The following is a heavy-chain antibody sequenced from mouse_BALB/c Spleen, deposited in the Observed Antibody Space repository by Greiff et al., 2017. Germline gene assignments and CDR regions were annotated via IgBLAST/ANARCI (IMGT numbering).Heavy chain of an antibody. CDR2: INPSNGRT. CDR1: GYTFTSYW. D-gene: IGHD2-13*01. Sequence: VQLQQPGAELVKPGASVKLSCKASGYTFTSYWMHWVKQRPGQGLEWIGEINPSNGRTNYNEKFKSKATLTVDKSSSTAYMQLSSLTSEDSAVYYCARRTTYFDYWGQGTTLTVSS. CDR3: ARRTTYFDY. J-gene: IGHJ2*01. V-gene: IGHV1S81*02.